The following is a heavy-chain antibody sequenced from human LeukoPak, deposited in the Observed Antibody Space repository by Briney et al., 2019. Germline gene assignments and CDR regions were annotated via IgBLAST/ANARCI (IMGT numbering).Heavy chain of an antibody. Sequence: ASVKVSCKASGYTFTSYDINWVRQATGQGLEWMGWMNPNSGNTGYAQKFQGRVTMTRNTSISTAYMELSSLRSEDTAVYYCARGERRYDTPEIDYWGQGTLVTVSS. CDR3: ARGERRYDTPEIDY. V-gene: IGHV1-8*01. CDR1: GYTFTSYD. D-gene: IGHD3-9*01. J-gene: IGHJ4*02. CDR2: MNPNSGNT.